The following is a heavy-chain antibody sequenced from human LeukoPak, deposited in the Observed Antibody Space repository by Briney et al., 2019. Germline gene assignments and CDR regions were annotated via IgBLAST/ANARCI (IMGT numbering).Heavy chain of an antibody. CDR2: IYYSGNT. J-gene: IGHJ5*02. CDR1: GGSISSYY. D-gene: IGHD5-18*01. CDR3: ARGGYSYGYLNWFDP. Sequence: SETLSLTCTVSGGSISSYYWSWMRQPPGKGLEWVGYIYYSGNTNYNPSLKSRVTISVDTSKNQFFLKLSSVTAADTAVYYCARGGYSYGYLNWFDPWGQGTLVTVSS. V-gene: IGHV4-59*01.